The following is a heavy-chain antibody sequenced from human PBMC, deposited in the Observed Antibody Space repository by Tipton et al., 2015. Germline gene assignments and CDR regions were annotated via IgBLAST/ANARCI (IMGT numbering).Heavy chain of an antibody. CDR2: ISHSGNT. D-gene: IGHD3-10*01. V-gene: IGHV4-38-2*01. CDR1: GYSISSGYY. J-gene: IGHJ4*02. CDR3: ARGLLLWFGMSDY. Sequence: TLSLTCALSGYSISSGYYWGWIRQPPGKGLEWIGSISHSGNTYYNPSLKSRVTMSRDTSKNQFSLKLNSVTAADTAVYYCARGLLLWFGMSDYWGRGTLVTVSS.